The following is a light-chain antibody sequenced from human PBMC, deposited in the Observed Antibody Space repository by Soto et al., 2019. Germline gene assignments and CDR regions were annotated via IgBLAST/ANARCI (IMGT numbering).Light chain of an antibody. CDR2: EGS. J-gene: IGLJ2*01. V-gene: IGLV2-23*01. CDR3: CSYAGSSTLGV. CDR1: SSDVGSYNL. Sequence: QSVLTQPASVSGSPGQSITISCTGTSSDVGSYNLVSWYQQHPGKAPKLMIYEGSKRPSGVSNRFSGSKSGNTASLTISGLQAEDEADYYCCSYAGSSTLGVFGGGTKLTGL.